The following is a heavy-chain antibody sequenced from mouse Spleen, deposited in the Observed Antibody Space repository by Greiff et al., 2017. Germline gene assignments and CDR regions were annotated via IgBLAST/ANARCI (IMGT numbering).Heavy chain of an antibody. Sequence: QVQLQQPGAELVKPGASVKLSCKASGYTFTSYWMHWVKQRPGQGLEWIGMIHPNSGSTNYNEKFKSKATLTVDKSSSTAYIQLSSLTSEDSAVYYCALSYYGNYAWFAYWGQGTLVTVSA. CDR2: IHPNSGST. CDR3: ALSYYGNYAWFAY. CDR1: GYTFTSYW. D-gene: IGHD2-1*01. V-gene: IGHV1-64*01. J-gene: IGHJ3*01.